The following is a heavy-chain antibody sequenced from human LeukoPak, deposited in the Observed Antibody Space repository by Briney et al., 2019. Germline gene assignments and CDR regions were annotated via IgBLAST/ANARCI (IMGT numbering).Heavy chain of an antibody. V-gene: IGHV1-3*01. D-gene: IGHD6-6*01. CDR1: GYTFTSYA. CDR3: ASRPVDDPYYYGMDV. J-gene: IGHJ6*02. Sequence: ASVKVSCKASGYTFTSYAMHWVRQAPGQRLEWMGWINAGNGNTKYSQKFQGRVTITRDTSASTAYMELSSLRSEDTAVYYCASRPVDDPYYYGMDVWGQGTTVTVSS. CDR2: INAGNGNT.